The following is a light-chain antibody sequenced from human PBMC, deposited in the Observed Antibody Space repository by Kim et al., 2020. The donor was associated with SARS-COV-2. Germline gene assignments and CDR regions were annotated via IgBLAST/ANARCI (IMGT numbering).Light chain of an antibody. Sequence: SASVGDRVTITCRASENIDACLAWYQQKPGKAPKLLIYKAPSLDSGVPSRFSGSGSRTEFTLTVGSLQPEDSATYYCQQYDTYPYTFGQGTKLEI. CDR1: ENIDAC. V-gene: IGKV1-5*03. J-gene: IGKJ2*01. CDR3: QQYDTYPYT. CDR2: KAP.